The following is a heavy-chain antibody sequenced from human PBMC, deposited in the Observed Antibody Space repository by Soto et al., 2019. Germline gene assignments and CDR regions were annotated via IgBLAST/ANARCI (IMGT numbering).Heavy chain of an antibody. V-gene: IGHV1-8*01. Sequence: QVQLVQSGAEVKKPGASVKVSCKASGYSFSDYDINWVRQATGQGPEWMGWMNPNSGNTGYAQKFKGRVIMTRNTSINTAYMELSSLGSEDTAVYYCARDNRYNWNDEGWFDPWGQGTLVTVSS. CDR2: MNPNSGNT. CDR1: GYSFSDYD. D-gene: IGHD1-20*01. J-gene: IGHJ5*02. CDR3: ARDNRYNWNDEGWFDP.